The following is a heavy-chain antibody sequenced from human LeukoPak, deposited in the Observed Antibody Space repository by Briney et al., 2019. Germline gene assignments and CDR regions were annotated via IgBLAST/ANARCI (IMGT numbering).Heavy chain of an antibody. CDR3: ARDRPEWLGGRVNYYYGVDV. J-gene: IGHJ6*02. V-gene: IGHV4-30-4*01. Sequence: SQTLSLTCTVSGGSISSGDYYWSWIRQPPGKGLEWIGEINHSGSTNYNPSLKSRVTISVDTSKNQFSLKLSSVTAADTAVYYCARDRPEWLGGRVNYYYGVDVWGQGTTVTVSS. D-gene: IGHD3-10*01. CDR2: INHSGST. CDR1: GGSISSGDYY.